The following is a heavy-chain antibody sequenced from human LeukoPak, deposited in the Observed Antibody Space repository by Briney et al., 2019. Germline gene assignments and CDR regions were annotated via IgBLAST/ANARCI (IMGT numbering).Heavy chain of an antibody. V-gene: IGHV4-4*07. D-gene: IGHD6-13*01. J-gene: IGHJ4*02. CDR3: AGGSSSWYNLY. CDR2: IYASGST. Sequence: PSETLSLTCTVSSDSITSFYWNWIRQPAGKGLERIGRIYASGSTNYNPSLKSRVTMSLDTSKNQFSLKLSSVTAADTAVYYCAGGSSSWYNLYWGQGTLVTVSS. CDR1: SDSITSFY.